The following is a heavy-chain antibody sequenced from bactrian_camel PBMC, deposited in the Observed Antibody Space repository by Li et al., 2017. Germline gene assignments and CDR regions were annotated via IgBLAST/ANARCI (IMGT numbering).Heavy chain of an antibody. J-gene: IGHJ4*01. Sequence: HVQLVESGGGSVQAGGSLRLSCLVSGNIRSWHCLTWFRQAPGKEREGIARITAGGGSPAYADSVKGRFTISQDDVKNVLQMNNLKPEDTAMYHCAASGGQLGRWCYEFPVNWVSWLYNWGQGTQVTVS. V-gene: IGHV3S1*01. D-gene: IGHD3*01. CDR3: AASGGQLGRWCYEFPVNWVSWLYN. CDR1: GNIRSWHC. CDR2: ITAGGGSP.